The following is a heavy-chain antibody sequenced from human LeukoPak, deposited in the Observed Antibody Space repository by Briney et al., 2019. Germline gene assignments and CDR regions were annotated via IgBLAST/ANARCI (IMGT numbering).Heavy chain of an antibody. CDR1: GGFSSGYY. CDR2: FNHSGST. D-gene: IGHD3-22*01. V-gene: IGHV4-34*01. CDR3: AGADMIVGVTYYY. J-gene: IGHJ4*02. Sequence: NPSETLSLTCAVDGGFSSGYYWCWLRQPPERRLWWIGEFNHSGSTTYNPSLQSRVTISADTSKNQFSLKLSSVTAAYTAVYYCAGADMIVGVTYYYLGEGTQVTVS.